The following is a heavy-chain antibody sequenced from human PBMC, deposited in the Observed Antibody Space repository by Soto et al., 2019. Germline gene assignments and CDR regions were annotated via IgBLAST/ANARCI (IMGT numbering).Heavy chain of an antibody. V-gene: IGHV4-59*01. CDR3: ARVGGYDFYYYYGMDV. CDR2: IYYSGST. D-gene: IGHD5-12*01. Sequence: KPSETLSLTCTVSGGSISSYYWSWIRQPPGKGLEWIGYIYYSGSTNYNPSLKSRVTISVDTSKNQFSLKLSSVTAADTAVYYCARVGGYDFYYYYGMDVWGQGTTVTVSS. J-gene: IGHJ6*02. CDR1: GGSISSYY.